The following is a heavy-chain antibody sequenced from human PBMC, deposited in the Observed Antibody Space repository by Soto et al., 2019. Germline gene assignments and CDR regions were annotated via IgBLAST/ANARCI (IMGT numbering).Heavy chain of an antibody. Sequence: GGSLRLSCAASGFTFSSYAMSWVRQAPGKGLEWVSAISGSDGSTYYADSVKGRFTISRDNSKNTLYLQMNSLRAEDTAVYYCAKDPRWLVGAFDIWGQGTMVTVSS. CDR3: AKDPRWLVGAFDI. CDR1: GFTFSSYA. V-gene: IGHV3-23*01. CDR2: ISGSDGST. D-gene: IGHD4-17*01. J-gene: IGHJ3*02.